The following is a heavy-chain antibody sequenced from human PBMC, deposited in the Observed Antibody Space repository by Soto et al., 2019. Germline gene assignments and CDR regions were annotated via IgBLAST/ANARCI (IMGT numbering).Heavy chain of an antibody. Sequence: QVQLQQWGAGLLKPSETLSLTCAVYGGSFSGYYWSWIRQPPGKGLEWIGEINNSGSTNYNPSLKSRVTISVDTSKNQFSLKLSSVTAADTAVYYCARTFLWSGYYYVDYWGQGTLVTVSS. V-gene: IGHV4-34*01. CDR2: INNSGST. CDR3: ARTFLWSGYYYVDY. D-gene: IGHD3-3*01. J-gene: IGHJ4*02. CDR1: GGSFSGYY.